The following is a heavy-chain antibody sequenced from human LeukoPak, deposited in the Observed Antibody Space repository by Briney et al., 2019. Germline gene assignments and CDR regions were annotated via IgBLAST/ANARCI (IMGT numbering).Heavy chain of an antibody. CDR1: GLIFNDYA. CDR3: AKGHIGSGSYYYFDY. V-gene: IGHV3-9*01. Sequence: GGSLRLSCAASGLIFNDYAMHWVRQVPGRGLEWVSGVSWNRGFIGYADSVKGRFTVSRDNAKSSLYLQMNSLRTEDTAFSYCAKGHIGSGSYYYFDYWGQGTLVTVSS. D-gene: IGHD3-10*01. CDR2: VSWNRGFI. J-gene: IGHJ4*02.